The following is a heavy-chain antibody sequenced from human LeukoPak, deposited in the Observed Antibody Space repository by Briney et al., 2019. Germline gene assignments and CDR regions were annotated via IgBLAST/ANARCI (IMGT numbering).Heavy chain of an antibody. V-gene: IGHV3-13*01. CDR1: GFTFSSHD. CDR3: VRARQGLGTRQIDAFDL. CDR2: IGTAGDT. Sequence: GGSLRLSCVAAGFTFSSHDMHWVRQATGKGLEWVSAIGTAGDTYYPGSVKGRFTISRENAKNSLYLQMNSLRAGDTAVYYCVRARQGLGTRQIDAFDLWGQGTMVTVSS. J-gene: IGHJ3*01. D-gene: IGHD7-27*01.